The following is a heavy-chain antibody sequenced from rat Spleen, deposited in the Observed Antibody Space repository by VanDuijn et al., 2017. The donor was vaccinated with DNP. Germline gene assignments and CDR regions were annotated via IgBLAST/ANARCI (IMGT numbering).Heavy chain of an antibody. CDR2: ISGGGGNT. J-gene: IGHJ2*01. D-gene: IGHD1-11*01. V-gene: IGHV5-31*01. CDR3: AKGPNYGGWSDYFDY. Sequence: EVQLVESGGGLVQPGRSLKLSCVTSGFTFSNYWMNWLRQAPGKGLEWVASISGGGGNTYYQDSVKGRFTISRDNAKSTLYLQMDSLRSEDTATYYCAKGPNYGGWSDYFDYWGQGVMVTVSS. CDR1: GFTFSNYW.